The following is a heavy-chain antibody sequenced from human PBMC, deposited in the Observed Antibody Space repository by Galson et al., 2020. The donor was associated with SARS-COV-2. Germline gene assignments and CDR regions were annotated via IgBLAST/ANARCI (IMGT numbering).Heavy chain of an antibody. Sequence: GGSLRLSCTASGFSFRNSGMHWVRQAPGKGLEWVAGMSNDGTHKDYGASVMGRFIISRDNSKNTLYLQINSLRSEDTAVYHCAKGCTAGTYCFYIDYWGQGTLVTVSS. CDR3: AKGCTAGTYCFYIDY. D-gene: IGHD2-8*02. V-gene: IGHV3-30*18. CDR2: MSNDGTHK. CDR1: GFSFRNSG. J-gene: IGHJ4*02.